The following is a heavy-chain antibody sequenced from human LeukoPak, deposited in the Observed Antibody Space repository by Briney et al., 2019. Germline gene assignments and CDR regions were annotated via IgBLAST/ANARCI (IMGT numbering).Heavy chain of an antibody. Sequence: GGSLRLSCAASGFTFSSYAMHWVRQAPGKGLEWVAVISYDGSNKYYADSVKGRFTISRDNSKNTLYLQMNSLRAEDTAVYYCAREGWFGEFNWFDPWGQGTLVTVSS. CDR3: AREGWFGEFNWFDP. CDR2: ISYDGSNK. J-gene: IGHJ5*02. D-gene: IGHD3-10*01. V-gene: IGHV3-30-3*01. CDR1: GFTFSSYA.